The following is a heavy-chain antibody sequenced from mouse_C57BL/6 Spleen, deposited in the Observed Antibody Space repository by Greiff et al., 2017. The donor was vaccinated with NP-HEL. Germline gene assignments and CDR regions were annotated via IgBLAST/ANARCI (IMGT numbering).Heavy chain of an antibody. V-gene: IGHV1-64*01. CDR1: GYTFTSYW. CDR2: IHPNSGST. D-gene: IGHD1-1*01. J-gene: IGHJ2*01. CDR3: ARKDYYGSSYDYFDY. Sequence: QVQLQQPGAELVKPGASVTLSCKASGYTFTSYWMHWVKQRPGQGLEWIGMIHPNSGSTNYNEKFKSKATLTVDKSSSTAYMQLSSLTSEDSAVYNCARKDYYGSSYDYFDYWGQGTTLTVSS.